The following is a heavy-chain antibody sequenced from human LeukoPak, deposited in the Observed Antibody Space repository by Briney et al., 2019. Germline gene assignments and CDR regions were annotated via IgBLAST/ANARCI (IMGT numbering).Heavy chain of an antibody. CDR1: GGSISSYY. Sequence: SETLPLTCTVSGGSISSYYWSWIRQPPGKGLEWIGYIYYSGSTNYNPSLKSRVTISVDTSKNQFSLKLSSVTAADTAVYYCARGSSGWSKVNWFDPWGQGTLVTVSS. V-gene: IGHV4-59*01. CDR2: IYYSGST. CDR3: ARGSSGWSKVNWFDP. J-gene: IGHJ5*02. D-gene: IGHD6-19*01.